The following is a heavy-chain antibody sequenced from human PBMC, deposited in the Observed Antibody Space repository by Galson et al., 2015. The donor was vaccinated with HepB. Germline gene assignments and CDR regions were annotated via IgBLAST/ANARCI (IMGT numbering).Heavy chain of an antibody. CDR2: INPNSGGT. D-gene: IGHD1-26*01. Sequence: SVKVSCKASGYTFTGYYMHWVRQAPGQGLEWMGRINPNSGGTNYAQKFQGRVTMTRDTSISTAYMELSRLRSDDTAVYYCARAPMRSRYGGSDFDYWGQGTLVTVSS. CDR1: GYTFTGYY. CDR3: ARAPMRSRYGGSDFDY. J-gene: IGHJ4*02. V-gene: IGHV1-2*06.